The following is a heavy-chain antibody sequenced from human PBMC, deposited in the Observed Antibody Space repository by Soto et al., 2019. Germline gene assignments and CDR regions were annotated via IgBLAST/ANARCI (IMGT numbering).Heavy chain of an antibody. D-gene: IGHD1-7*01. V-gene: IGHV1-3*01. Sequence: ASVKVSCKASGYTFSSYAMHWVRQAPGQRLEWMGWINVGNGNTEFSQKFQGRVIITRDTSASTAYMELSSLRSEDTAVYYCARTKYNWNSGDYYYYMDVWGKGTTVTVS. CDR3: ARTKYNWNSGDYYYYMDV. CDR1: GYTFSSYA. J-gene: IGHJ6*03. CDR2: INVGNGNT.